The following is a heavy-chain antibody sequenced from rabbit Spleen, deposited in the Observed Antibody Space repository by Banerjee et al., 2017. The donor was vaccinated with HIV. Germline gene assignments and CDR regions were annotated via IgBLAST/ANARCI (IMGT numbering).Heavy chain of an antibody. CDR2: IDPVFGIT. D-gene: IGHD8-1*01. CDR1: GFDFSSYG. CDR3: ARDGAGGSYFAL. J-gene: IGHJ3*01. V-gene: IGHV1S47*01. Sequence: QEQLVESGGGLVQPEGSLKLPCKASGFDFSSYGVSWVRQAPGKGLEWIGYIDPVFGITYYANWVNGRFSISRENAQNTVFLQMTSLTAADTATYFCARDGAGGSYFALWGQGTLVTVS.